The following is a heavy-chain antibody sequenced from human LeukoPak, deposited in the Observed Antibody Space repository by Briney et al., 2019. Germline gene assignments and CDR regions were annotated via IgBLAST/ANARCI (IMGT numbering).Heavy chain of an antibody. CDR1: GFTFSSYA. D-gene: IGHD4-17*01. J-gene: IGHJ4*02. V-gene: IGHV3-23*01. CDR3: ARGPRGLRYPLDY. CDR2: ISGSGGST. Sequence: HPGGSLRLSCAASGFTFSSYAMSWVRQAPGKGLEWVSAISGSGGSTYYADSVKGRFTISRDNSKNTLYLQMNSLRAEDTAVYYCARGPRGLRYPLDYWGQGTLVTVSS.